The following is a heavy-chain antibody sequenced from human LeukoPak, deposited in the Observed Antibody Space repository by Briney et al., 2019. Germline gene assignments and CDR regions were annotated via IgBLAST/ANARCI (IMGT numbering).Heavy chain of an antibody. CDR1: GYTFTGYY. J-gene: IGHJ6*02. CDR3: ARDRYYYYYYGMDV. V-gene: IGHV1-2*02. Sequence: ASVKVSSKASGYTFTGYYMHWVRQAPGQGLEWMGWINPNSGGTNYAQKFQGRVTMTRDTSISTAYMELSRLRSDDTAVYYCARDRYYYYYYGMDVWGQGTTVTVSS. CDR2: INPNSGGT.